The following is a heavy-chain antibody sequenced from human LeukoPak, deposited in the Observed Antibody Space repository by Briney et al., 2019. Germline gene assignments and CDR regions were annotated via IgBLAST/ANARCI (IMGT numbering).Heavy chain of an antibody. J-gene: IGHJ3*02. CDR2: IYYSGST. Sequence: SETLSLTCTVSGGSISSYYWSWLRQPPGKGLEWIGYIYYSGSTNYNPSLKSRVTISVDTSKNQFSLKLSSVTAADTAVYYCARESVEYSSSSGAFDIWGQGTMVTVSS. V-gene: IGHV4-59*01. CDR1: GGSISSYY. CDR3: ARESVEYSSSSGAFDI. D-gene: IGHD6-6*01.